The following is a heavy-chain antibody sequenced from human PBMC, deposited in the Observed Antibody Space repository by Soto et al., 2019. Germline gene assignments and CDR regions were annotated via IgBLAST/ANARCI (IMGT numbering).Heavy chain of an antibody. CDR2: IFASGSP. CDR3: ACHRRNTYGPYDF. J-gene: IGHJ4*02. V-gene: IGHV4-4*02. CDR1: GSSISSGNW. D-gene: IGHD5-18*01. Sequence: VQLQESGPGLVKPSGTLSLTCAVSGSSISSGNWWSWVRQSPGKRLEWTGEIFASGSPNHNPSLQSRATISVDKSKNQFSLNLNSVTAADTAMYYCACHRRNTYGPYDFWGQGPLVTVSS.